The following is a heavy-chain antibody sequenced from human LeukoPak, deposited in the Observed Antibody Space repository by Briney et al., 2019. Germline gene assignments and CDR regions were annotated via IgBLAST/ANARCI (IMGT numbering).Heavy chain of an antibody. D-gene: IGHD3-16*01. V-gene: IGHV3-21*01. CDR2: ISSSSSYI. CDR3: ARASVGDTGALYYFDY. J-gene: IGHJ4*02. Sequence: GGSVRLSCAASGFSFSSYSMNWVRQAPGKGLEWVSSISSSSSYIYYADSVKGRFTISRDNAKNSPYLQMNSLRAEDTAVYYCARASVGDTGALYYFDYWGQGTLVTVSS. CDR1: GFSFSSYS.